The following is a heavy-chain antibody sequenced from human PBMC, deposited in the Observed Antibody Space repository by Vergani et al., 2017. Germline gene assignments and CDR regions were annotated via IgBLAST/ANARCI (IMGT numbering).Heavy chain of an antibody. CDR3: ARGDYGILTGYRY. V-gene: IGHV1-46*03. Sequence: QVPVVQSGAEVKKSGASVKVSCKTSGYTFSNYYMHWVRQAPGQGLEWMGIINPSGGHTNFSQKFQGRVTMTRDTSTRTVYMALSSLRSEDTAIYYCARGDYGILTGYRYWGQGTLVTVSA. J-gene: IGHJ4*02. D-gene: IGHD3-9*01. CDR2: INPSGGHT. CDR1: GYTFSNYY.